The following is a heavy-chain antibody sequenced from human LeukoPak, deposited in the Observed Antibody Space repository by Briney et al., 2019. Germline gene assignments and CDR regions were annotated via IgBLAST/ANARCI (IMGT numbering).Heavy chain of an antibody. Sequence: GGSLRLSCAASGFTFSGYEVNWVRQAPGKGLEWLSYISSDGETIYYTDSVSGRFTTSRDNAKNSLFLQMNSLRAEDTAVYYCAREQTFGEFDSWGQGTLVTVSS. V-gene: IGHV3-48*03. CDR2: ISSDGETI. CDR1: GFTFSGYE. D-gene: IGHD3-10*01. J-gene: IGHJ4*02. CDR3: AREQTFGEFDS.